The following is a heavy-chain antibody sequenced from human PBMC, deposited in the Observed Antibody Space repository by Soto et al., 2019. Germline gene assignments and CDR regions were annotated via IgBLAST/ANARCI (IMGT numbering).Heavy chain of an antibody. CDR2: INQDGGGT. V-gene: IGHV3-7*03. D-gene: IGHD6-19*01. J-gene: IGHJ4*02. CDR1: GFTFSSSF. CDR3: ARYFRGSGRYFFDY. Sequence: PVGSLRLSCVASGFTFSSSFMGWVRQAPGKGLEWVANINQDGGGTYYVDSVQGRFTISRDNAKDSLFLQMNSLRVEDAAVYYCARYFRGSGRYFFDYWGQGTPVTVSS.